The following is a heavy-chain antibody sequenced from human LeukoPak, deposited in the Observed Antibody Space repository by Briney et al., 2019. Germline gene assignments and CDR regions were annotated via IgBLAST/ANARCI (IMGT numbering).Heavy chain of an antibody. CDR1: GFTFSDFW. CDR3: ARGHAFSGDH. V-gene: IGHV3-7*04. Sequence: GGSLRLSCAVSGFTFSDFWMSWVRQAPGRGLEWVANIHPEGNEKYHVESVKGRFTISRDNAKNSLFLQMNGLRVEDTAVYYCARGHAFSGDHWGQGTLVTVSS. CDR2: IHPEGNEK. J-gene: IGHJ4*01.